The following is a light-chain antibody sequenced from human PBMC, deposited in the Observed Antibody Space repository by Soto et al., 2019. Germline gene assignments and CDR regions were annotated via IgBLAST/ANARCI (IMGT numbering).Light chain of an antibody. Sequence: DIVMTQSPLSLPVTPGEPASISCRSSQSLLHSNGYNYLDWYLQKPGQSPQLLIYLVSNRASGVPDRFSDSGSGTDFTLKISRVEAEDVGVYYCMQALQTPPTFGQGTKVEIK. CDR2: LVS. J-gene: IGKJ1*01. CDR3: MQALQTPPT. CDR1: QSLLHSNGYNY. V-gene: IGKV2-28*01.